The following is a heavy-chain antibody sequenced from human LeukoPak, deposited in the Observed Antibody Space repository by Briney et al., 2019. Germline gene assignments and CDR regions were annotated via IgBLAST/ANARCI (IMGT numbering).Heavy chain of an antibody. J-gene: IGHJ3*02. CDR2: ISWNSGSI. V-gene: IGHV3-9*01. D-gene: IGHD6-19*01. CDR1: GFTFDDYA. CDR3: AKDRSGWFDAFDT. Sequence: GRSLSLSCAASGFTFDDYAMHWVRQAPGKGLEWVSGISWNSGSIGYADSVKGRFTISRDNAKNSLYLQMNSLRAEDTALYYCAKDRSGWFDAFDTWGQGTMVTVSS.